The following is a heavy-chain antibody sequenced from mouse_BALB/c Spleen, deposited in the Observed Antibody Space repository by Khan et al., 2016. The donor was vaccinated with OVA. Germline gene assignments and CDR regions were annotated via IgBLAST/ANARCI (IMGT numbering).Heavy chain of an antibody. D-gene: IGHD2-10*01. CDR3: ARAYFGNYEFAY. CDR1: GYTFTSYW. Sequence: QVQLQQSGAELVKPGASVKLSCKTSGYTFTSYWIQWVKQRPGQGLGWIGEIFPGTGTTYYNENFKGKTTLTVDTSSSTAFMQLSSLTSADSAVSFCARAYFGNYEFAYGGQGTVVTVSA. J-gene: IGHJ3*01. V-gene: IGHV1S132*01. CDR2: IFPGTGTT.